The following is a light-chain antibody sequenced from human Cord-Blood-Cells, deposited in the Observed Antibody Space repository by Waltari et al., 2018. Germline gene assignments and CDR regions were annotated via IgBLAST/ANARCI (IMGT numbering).Light chain of an antibody. CDR2: EVS. CDR1: SCVVCGFNY. V-gene: IGLV2-14*01. CDR3: SSYTSSSTYV. J-gene: IGLJ1*01. Sequence: QSALSQPASVSGSPGRSLPIYCTGHSCVVCGFNYCSRYQHHPGKAPKLMIYEVSNRHSGVSNRFSGSKSGNTASLTISGLQAEDEADYYCSSYTSSSTYVFGTGTKVTVL.